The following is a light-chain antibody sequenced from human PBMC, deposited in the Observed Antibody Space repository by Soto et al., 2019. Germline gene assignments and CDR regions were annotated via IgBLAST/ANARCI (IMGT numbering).Light chain of an antibody. CDR2: DAS. V-gene: IGKV3-11*01. CDR3: QQRSNCLT. Sequence: ETVLTQSPASLSLSPGDRATLSCRAGQSVSDYVAWYQQKPGQAPRLLIYDASNRATGIPARFSGSGSGTDFTLTISSLGPEDFAVYYCQQRSNCLTFGQGRRLEVK. CDR1: QSVSDY. J-gene: IGKJ5*01.